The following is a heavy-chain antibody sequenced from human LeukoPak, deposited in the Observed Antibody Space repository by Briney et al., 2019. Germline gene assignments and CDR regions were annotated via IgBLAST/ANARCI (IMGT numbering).Heavy chain of an antibody. V-gene: IGHV3-23*01. D-gene: IGHD4-17*01. CDR3: TRPGYGDYYYYYYMDV. J-gene: IGHJ6*03. CDR2: ISGSGGGT. CDR1: GFTFSGYA. Sequence: GGSLRLSCAVSGFTFSGYAMSWVRQAPGEGLEWVSAISGSGGGTYYADSVKGRFTISRDDSKNTAYLQMNSLKTEDTAVYYCTRPGYGDYYYYYYMDVWGKGTTVTVSS.